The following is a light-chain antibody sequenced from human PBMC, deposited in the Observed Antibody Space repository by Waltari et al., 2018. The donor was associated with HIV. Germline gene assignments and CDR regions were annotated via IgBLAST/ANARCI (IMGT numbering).Light chain of an antibody. CDR2: TNT. J-gene: IGLJ2*01. CDR1: DSNLGTNT. CDR3: SSWDRTLYGVA. Sequence: QSVLTQPPSASGTPGQTVTISCSGSDSNLGTNTVNWYQQLPGAAPKLLIYTNTQRPSGVPDRFSGSKSGTSASLAISGLQSEDEALYYCSSWDRTLYGVAFGGGTKVTVL. V-gene: IGLV1-44*01.